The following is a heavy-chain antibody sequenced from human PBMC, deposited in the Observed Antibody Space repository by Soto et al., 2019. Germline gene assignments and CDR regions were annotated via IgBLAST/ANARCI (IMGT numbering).Heavy chain of an antibody. CDR2: IDDSGST. CDR3: ARRAGDYGPYGMDV. V-gene: IGHV4-30-4*01. J-gene: IGHJ6*02. Sequence: SETLSLTCTVSGGSISSGDYLWSWIRQPPGKGLEWIGYIDDSGSTNYNPSLKSRLTISVDTSKNQFSLKLNSVTATDTAVYYCARRAGDYGPYGMDVWAKGPRSPSP. CDR1: GGSISSGDYL. D-gene: IGHD3-9*01.